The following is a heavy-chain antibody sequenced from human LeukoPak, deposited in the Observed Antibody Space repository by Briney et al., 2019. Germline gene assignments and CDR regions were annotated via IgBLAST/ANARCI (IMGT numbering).Heavy chain of an antibody. CDR1: GGSFGGYY. V-gene: IGHV4-34*01. J-gene: IGHJ3*02. Sequence: PSETLSLTCAVYGGSFGGYYWSWIRQPPGKGLEWTGEINHSGSTNYNPSLKSRVTIPVDTSKNQFSLKLSSVTAADTAVYYCARPLRYYGSGSYDAFDIWGQGTMVTVSS. CDR2: INHSGST. D-gene: IGHD3-10*01. CDR3: ARPLRYYGSGSYDAFDI.